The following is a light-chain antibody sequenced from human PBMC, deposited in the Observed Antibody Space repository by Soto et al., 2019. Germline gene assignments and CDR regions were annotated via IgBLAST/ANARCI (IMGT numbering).Light chain of an antibody. CDR1: QSISMW. CDR3: QQYDTYPWT. CDR2: DAS. V-gene: IGKV1-5*01. J-gene: IGKJ1*01. Sequence: DIEMTQSPSTLSASVGDRVTITCRASQSISMWLAWYQQKPGKAPKLLIYDASTLQSGVPSRFSGSGSGTEFTLTISSLEHDAFDTYYCQQYDTYPWTLGQGTKVDIK.